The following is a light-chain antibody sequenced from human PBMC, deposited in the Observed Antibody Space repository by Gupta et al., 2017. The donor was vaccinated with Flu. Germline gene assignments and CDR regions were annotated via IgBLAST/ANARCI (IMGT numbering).Light chain of an antibody. J-gene: IGLJ2*01. CDR2: GDD. CDR3: QVWASGIVV. V-gene: IGLV3-9*02. Sequence: SFELTQPLSVSVALGQTAAITCGGKYLGDKNVSWYQRKSGRAPVLVIYGDDSRPSGIPERLSGSTSGNTATLTISRAQAEDEADYFCQVWASGIVVFGGGTTLTVV. CDR1: YLGDKN.